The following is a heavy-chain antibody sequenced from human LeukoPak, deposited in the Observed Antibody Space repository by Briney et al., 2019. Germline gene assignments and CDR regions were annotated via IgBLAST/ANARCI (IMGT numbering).Heavy chain of an antibody. Sequence: SETLSLTCTVSGGSISSYYWSWIRQPPGKGLEWIGYIYYRGSTNYNPSLKSRVTIAVDTSKNQFSVKLSSVTAADTAVYYCARDSGGWYRWFDPWGQGTLVTVSS. CDR2: IYYRGST. CDR3: ARDSGGWYRWFDP. V-gene: IGHV4-59*01. J-gene: IGHJ5*02. D-gene: IGHD6-19*01. CDR1: GGSISSYY.